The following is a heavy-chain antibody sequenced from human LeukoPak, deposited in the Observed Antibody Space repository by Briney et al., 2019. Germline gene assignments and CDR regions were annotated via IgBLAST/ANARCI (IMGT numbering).Heavy chain of an antibody. J-gene: IGHJ4*02. Sequence: GGSLRLSCAASGFTFSSYWMNWVRQAPGKGLEWVANIKQDGSEKYYVDSVKGRFTISRDNAKNSLYLQMNSLRAEDTAVYYCASRRIAAAGSLLDYWGQGTLVTVSS. CDR3: ASRRIAAAGSLLDY. D-gene: IGHD6-13*01. CDR1: GFTFSSYW. CDR2: IKQDGSEK. V-gene: IGHV3-7*01.